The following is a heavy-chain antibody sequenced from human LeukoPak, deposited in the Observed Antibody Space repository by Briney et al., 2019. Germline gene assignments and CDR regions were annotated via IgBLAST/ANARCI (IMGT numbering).Heavy chain of an antibody. Sequence: GGPLTLSCAASGFTFSSYAMNWAPRAPGKGVECVSEFRGRGDTTYYADSVKGRRFTISRDNTKNTLYLQMNSVRAEDTAVYYCAKEQFLRYFDRNGYYFDHWGQGTLVTVSS. CDR3: AKEQFLRYFDRNGYYFDH. D-gene: IGHD3-9*01. V-gene: IGHV3-23*01. CDR2: FRGRGDTT. J-gene: IGHJ4*02. CDR1: GFTFSSYA.